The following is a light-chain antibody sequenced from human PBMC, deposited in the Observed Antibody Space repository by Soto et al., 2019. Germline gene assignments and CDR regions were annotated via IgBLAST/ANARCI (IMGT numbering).Light chain of an antibody. CDR3: HQYCGSPRT. CDR2: GAS. CDR1: QSVSSSY. V-gene: IGKV3-20*01. Sequence: EIVLTQSPGTLSLSPGERATLSCRASQSVSSSYLAWYQQKPGQAPRLLIYGASSRATGIPDRFSGSGSGTDFTLTISRLEPEDFAVYYCHQYCGSPRTFGQGTKVEIK. J-gene: IGKJ1*01.